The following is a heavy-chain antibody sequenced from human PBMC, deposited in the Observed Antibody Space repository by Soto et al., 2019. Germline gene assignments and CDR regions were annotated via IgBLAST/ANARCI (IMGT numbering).Heavy chain of an antibody. D-gene: IGHD2-15*01. Sequence: QVQLQESGPGLVKPSQTLSLTCTVSGGSISSGGYYWSWIRQHPGKGLEWIGYIYYSGSTYYNPSHKSRVTISVDTSKNQFSLKLSSVTAADTAVYYCARVVRPDIVVAVWYFYLWGRGTLVTVSS. V-gene: IGHV4-31*03. CDR1: GGSISSGGYY. CDR2: IYYSGST. J-gene: IGHJ2*01. CDR3: ARVVRPDIVVAVWYFYL.